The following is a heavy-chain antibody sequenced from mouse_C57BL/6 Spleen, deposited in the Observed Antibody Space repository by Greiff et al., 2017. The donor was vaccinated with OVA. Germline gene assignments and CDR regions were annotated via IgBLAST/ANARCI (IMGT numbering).Heavy chain of an antibody. D-gene: IGHD1-1*01. Sequence: EVQLQQSGPGLVKPSQSLSLTCSVTGYSITSGYYWNWIRQFPGNKLEWVGYISYDGSNNYNPSLKNRISITRDTSKNQFFLKLNSVTTEDTATYYCAREDYGSSYDYWGQGTTLTVSS. CDR2: ISYDGSN. CDR3: AREDYGSSYDY. CDR1: GYSITSGYY. J-gene: IGHJ2*01. V-gene: IGHV3-6*01.